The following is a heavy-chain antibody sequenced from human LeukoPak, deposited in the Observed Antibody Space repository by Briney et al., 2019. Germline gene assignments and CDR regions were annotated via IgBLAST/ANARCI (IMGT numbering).Heavy chain of an antibody. J-gene: IGHJ3*02. Sequence: GGSLRLSCAASGFTFSSYWMSWVRQAPGKGLEWVANIKQDGSEKYYVDSVKGRFTISRDNAKNSLYLQMNSLRAEDTAVYYCARVHDSSGYYPSDDAFDIWGQGTMDTVSS. CDR2: IKQDGSEK. D-gene: IGHD3-22*01. CDR1: GFTFSSYW. CDR3: ARVHDSSGYYPSDDAFDI. V-gene: IGHV3-7*01.